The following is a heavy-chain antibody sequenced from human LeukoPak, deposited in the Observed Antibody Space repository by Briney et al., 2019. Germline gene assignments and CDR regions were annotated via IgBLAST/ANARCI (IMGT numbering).Heavy chain of an antibody. V-gene: IGHV1-18*01. CDR2: ISAYNGNS. Sequence: GASVKVSCKASGYTFTSYGILWVRQAPGQGLEWVGWISAYNGNSNCAQKFRDRVTMTTDTSTSTAYMELRSLISDDTAVYYCARGVDPWPWFFDLWGRGTLVTVSS. CDR3: ARGVDPWPWFFDL. CDR1: GYTFTSYG. J-gene: IGHJ2*01.